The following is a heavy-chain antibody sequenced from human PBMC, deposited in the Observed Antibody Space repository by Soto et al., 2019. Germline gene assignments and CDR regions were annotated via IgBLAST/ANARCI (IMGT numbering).Heavy chain of an antibody. D-gene: IGHD1-26*01. J-gene: IGHJ4*02. CDR1: GYTFSNYW. V-gene: IGHV5-51*01. CDR3: ARLRGELQLSYFDY. CDR2: IYPGDSDT. Sequence: GESLKISCKGSGYTFSNYWIGWVRQMPGKGLEWMGIIYPGDSDTRYSPSFQGQVTISADKSIRTAYLQWSSLKASDTAMYYCARLRGELQLSYFDYWGQGTLVTVSS.